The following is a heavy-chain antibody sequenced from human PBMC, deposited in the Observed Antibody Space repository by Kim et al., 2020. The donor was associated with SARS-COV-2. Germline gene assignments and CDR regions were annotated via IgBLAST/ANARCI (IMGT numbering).Heavy chain of an antibody. D-gene: IGHD2-15*01. CDR2: IYYSGST. CDR3: ARVVENYYYYYGMDV. J-gene: IGHJ6*02. V-gene: IGHV4-59*01. Sequence: SETLSLTYTVSGGSISSYYWSWIRQPPGKGLEWIGYIYYSGSTNYNPSLKSRVTISVDTSKNQFSLNLSSVTAADTAVYYCARVVENYYYYYGMDVWGQGTTVTVSS. CDR1: GGSISSYY.